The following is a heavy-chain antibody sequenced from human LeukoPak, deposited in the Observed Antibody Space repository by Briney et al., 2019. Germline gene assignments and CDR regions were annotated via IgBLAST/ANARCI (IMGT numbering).Heavy chain of an antibody. CDR1: GASVSSYY. CDR3: ATGYYEPFAT. V-gene: IGHV4-59*02. CDR2: ISDTGKT. J-gene: IGHJ5*02. D-gene: IGHD3-3*01. Sequence: MSSETLSLTCTFSGASVSSYYWDWLRQTPGKGLEWIGYISDTGKTDSNPSLKSRVSISLGPANNQFSLRLRSVTAADSAVYYCATGYYEPFATWGPGILVTVSS.